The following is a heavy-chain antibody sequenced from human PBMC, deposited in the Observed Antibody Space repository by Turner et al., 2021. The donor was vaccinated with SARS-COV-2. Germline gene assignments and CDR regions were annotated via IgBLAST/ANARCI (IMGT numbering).Heavy chain of an antibody. D-gene: IGHD4-4*01. Sequence: QVQLVESGGGVVQPGRSLSLSCAASGFTFSSYGMHWVRQAPGKGLEWVAVTSYDGSNKYYADSVKGRFTISRDNSKNTLYLQMNSLRAEDTAVYYCAKQQGLYSNPMYYFDDWGQGTLVTVSS. CDR2: TSYDGSNK. CDR3: AKQQGLYSNPMYYFDD. V-gene: IGHV3-30*18. CDR1: GFTFSSYG. J-gene: IGHJ4*02.